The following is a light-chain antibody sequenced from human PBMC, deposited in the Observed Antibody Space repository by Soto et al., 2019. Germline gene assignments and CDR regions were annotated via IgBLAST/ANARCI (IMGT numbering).Light chain of an antibody. CDR2: GAS. J-gene: IGKJ4*01. V-gene: IGKV3-15*01. CDR3: QQYNSWPLT. CDR1: QTVNSN. Sequence: EIVMTQSPATLSVSPRERATLSCRASQTVNSNLAWYQQKPGQVPRLLIHGASTRATDIPDTFSGSGSATEFTLTISSLQSEDSAVYFCQQYNSWPLTFGGGTKVEIK.